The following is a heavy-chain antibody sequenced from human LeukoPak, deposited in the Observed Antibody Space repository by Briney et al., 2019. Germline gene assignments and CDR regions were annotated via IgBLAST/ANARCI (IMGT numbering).Heavy chain of an antibody. CDR1: GFTFSSYS. D-gene: IGHD1-26*01. V-gene: IGHV3-30*18. J-gene: IGHJ4*02. Sequence: GGSLRLSCAASGFTFSSYSMNWVRQAPGKGLEWVAVISYDGSNKYYADSVKGRFTISRDNSKNTLYLQMNSLRAEDTAVYYCAKGNGRFEIVGATWHYFDYWGQGTLVTVSS. CDR2: ISYDGSNK. CDR3: AKGNGRFEIVGATWHYFDY.